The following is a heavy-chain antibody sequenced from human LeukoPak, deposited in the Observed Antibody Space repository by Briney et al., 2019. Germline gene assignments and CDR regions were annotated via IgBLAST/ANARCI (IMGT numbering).Heavy chain of an antibody. CDR2: IYYSGST. CDR1: GGSISSSSYY. Sequence: PSETLSLTCTVSGGSISSSSYYWGWIRQPPGKGLEWIGSIYYSGSTYYNPSLKSRVTISVDTSKNQFSLKLSSVTAADTAVYYCARDAVGDSSGYGQPPFLPFDYWGQGTLVTVSS. D-gene: IGHD3-22*01. V-gene: IGHV4-39*02. CDR3: ARDAVGDSSGYGQPPFLPFDY. J-gene: IGHJ4*02.